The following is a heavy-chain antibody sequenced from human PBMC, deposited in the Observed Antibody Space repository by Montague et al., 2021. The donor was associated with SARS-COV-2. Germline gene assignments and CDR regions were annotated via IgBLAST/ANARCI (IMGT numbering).Heavy chain of an antibody. CDR3: ARDAGGISVMVVVNGAYFDN. Sequence: SLRLSCAASGFTFTNYAMHWVRQAPGKGLEWVAVISNDGSHEYYADSVKGRFTISRDNSRNTLYLQMNSLRPEDPAVYYCARDAGGISVMVVVNGAYFDNWGQGTLVNVSS. J-gene: IGHJ4*02. D-gene: IGHD3-22*01. CDR2: ISNDGSHE. V-gene: IGHV3-30*04. CDR1: GFTFTNYA.